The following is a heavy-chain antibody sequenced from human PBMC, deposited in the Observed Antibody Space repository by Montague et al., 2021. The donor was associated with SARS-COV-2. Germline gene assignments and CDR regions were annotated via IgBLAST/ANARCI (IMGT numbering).Heavy chain of an antibody. J-gene: IGHJ4*02. CDR3: ARSVGASSSSWPLHPHFDY. V-gene: IGHV6-1*01. Sequence: CAISGDSVSSNSAAWNLIRQSPSRGLEWLGRTYYRSKWYNDYALSVKSRITINPDTSKNQFSLQLNSATPEDTAVYYCARSVGASSSSWPLHPHFDYWGQGTLVTVSS. D-gene: IGHD6-13*01. CDR2: TYYRSKWYN. CDR1: GDSVSSNSAA.